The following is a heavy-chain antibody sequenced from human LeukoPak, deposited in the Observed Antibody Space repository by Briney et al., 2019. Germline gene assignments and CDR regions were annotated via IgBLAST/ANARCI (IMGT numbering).Heavy chain of an antibody. V-gene: IGHV4-39*01. J-gene: IGHJ4*02. CDR2: IYYSGST. D-gene: IGHD5-18*01. Sequence: ASETLSLTCTVSGGSISSSSYYWGWIRQPPGKGLEWIGSIYYSGSTYYNPSLKSRVTISVDTSKNQFSLKLSSVTAADTAVYYCARNSHTAMALDYWGQGTLVTVSS. CDR3: ARNSHTAMALDY. CDR1: GGSISSSSYY.